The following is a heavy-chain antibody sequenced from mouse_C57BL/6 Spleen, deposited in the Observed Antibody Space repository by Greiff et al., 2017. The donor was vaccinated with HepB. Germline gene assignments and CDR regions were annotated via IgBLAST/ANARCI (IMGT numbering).Heavy chain of an antibody. J-gene: IGHJ4*01. Sequence: QVQLKESGPELVKPGASVKISCKASGYAFSSSWMNWVKQRPGKGLEWIGRIYPGDGDTNYNGKCKGKATLTADNSSSTAYMQLSSLTSADSAVYSGARGRTHYAMDYWGQGTSVTVSS. CDR1: GYAFSSSW. CDR2: IYPGDGDT. V-gene: IGHV1-82*01. CDR3: ARGRTHYAMDY.